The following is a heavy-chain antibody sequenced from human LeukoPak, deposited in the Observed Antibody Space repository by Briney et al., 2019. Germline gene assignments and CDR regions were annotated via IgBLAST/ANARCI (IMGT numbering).Heavy chain of an antibody. CDR3: AKPSYYYDSSGWFDP. D-gene: IGHD3-22*01. CDR1: GFTFSSYG. V-gene: IGHV3-30*02. CDR2: IRYDGSNK. J-gene: IGHJ5*02. Sequence: GGSLRLSCAASGFTFSSYGMHWVRQAPGKGLEWVAFIRYDGSNKYYADSAKGRFTISRDNSKNTLYLQMNSLRAEDTAVYYCAKPSYYYDSSGWFDPWGQGTLVTVSS.